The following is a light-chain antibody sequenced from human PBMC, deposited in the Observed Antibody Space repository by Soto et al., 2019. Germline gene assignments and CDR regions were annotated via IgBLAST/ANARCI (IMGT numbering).Light chain of an antibody. J-gene: IGKJ1*01. CDR2: GAS. V-gene: IGKV3-20*01. CDR1: QSVSSFS. Sequence: ETVLTQSPGTLSLSPGERATLSCRASQSVSSFSLAWYQQKPGQPPSLLIYGASSRATGIPDRFSGSGSGRDFTLTISRLEPEDFAVYYCQQYGRSLPTFGQGTKVDIK. CDR3: QQYGRSLPT.